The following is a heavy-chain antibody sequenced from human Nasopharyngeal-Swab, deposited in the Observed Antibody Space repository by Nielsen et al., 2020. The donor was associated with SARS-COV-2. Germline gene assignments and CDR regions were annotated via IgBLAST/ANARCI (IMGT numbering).Heavy chain of an antibody. CDR1: GFTFGDYA. CDR2: ICYNSDTT. Sequence: SLKISCAASGFTFGDYAMHWVRQVPGKGLEWVSGICYNSDTTVYADSVKGRFTISRDNAKNSLYLQMNSLRTEDTAFYYCAKSPTQWEKHILIDYWGQGTLVTVSS. D-gene: IGHD1-26*01. J-gene: IGHJ4*02. V-gene: IGHV3-9*01. CDR3: AKSPTQWEKHILIDY.